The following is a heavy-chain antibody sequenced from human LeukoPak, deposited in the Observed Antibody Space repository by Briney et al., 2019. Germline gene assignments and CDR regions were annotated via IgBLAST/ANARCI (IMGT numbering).Heavy chain of an antibody. D-gene: IGHD2-8*02. V-gene: IGHV3-9*01. CDR3: AKGASRDGGVSGA. CDR1: GFTFDDYA. J-gene: IGHJ5*02. CDR2: IGWNSGSI. Sequence: PGGSLRLSCAASGFTFDDYAMRWVRQAPGKGLEWVAGIGWNSGSIGYADSVRGRFTISRDNAKNSLYLQMNSLRAEDTALYYCAKGASRDGGVSGAWGQGTLVTVSS.